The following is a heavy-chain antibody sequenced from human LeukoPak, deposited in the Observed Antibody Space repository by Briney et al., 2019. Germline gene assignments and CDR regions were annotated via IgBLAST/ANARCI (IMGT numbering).Heavy chain of an antibody. Sequence: ASETLSLTCTVSGGSISSYYWSWIRQPPGKGLEWIGYTYYSGSTNYNPSLKSRVTISVDTSKNQFSLKLSSVTAADTAVYYCARAGPGRFLDSWWNFGYWGQGTLVTVSS. CDR1: GGSISSYY. CDR3: ARAGPGRFLDSWWNFGY. V-gene: IGHV4-59*01. J-gene: IGHJ4*02. D-gene: IGHD3-3*01. CDR2: TYYSGST.